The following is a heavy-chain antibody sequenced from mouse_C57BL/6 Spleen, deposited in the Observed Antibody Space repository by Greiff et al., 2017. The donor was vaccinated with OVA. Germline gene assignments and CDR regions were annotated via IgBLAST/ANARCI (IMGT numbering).Heavy chain of an antibody. J-gene: IGHJ1*03. CDR3: ARRPHYYGSSYWYFDV. D-gene: IGHD1-1*01. CDR1: GFTFSDYG. Sequence: EVQLVESGGGLVQPGGSLKLSCAASGFTFSDYGMAWVRQAPRKGPEWVAFISNLAYSIYYADTVTGRFTISRENAKNTLYLEMSSLRSEDTAMYYCARRPHYYGSSYWYFDVWGTGTTVTVSS. V-gene: IGHV5-15*01. CDR2: ISNLAYSI.